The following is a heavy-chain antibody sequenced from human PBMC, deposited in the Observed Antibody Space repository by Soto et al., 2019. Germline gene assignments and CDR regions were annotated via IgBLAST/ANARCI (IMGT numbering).Heavy chain of an antibody. CDR1: GFTFDDYA. CDR3: AKAGGTYSDCWYFDL. CDR2: ISWNSGSI. V-gene: IGHV3-9*01. D-gene: IGHD1-26*01. Sequence: EVQLVESGGGLVQPGRSLRLSCAASGFTFDDYAMHWVRQAPGKGLEWVSGISWNSGSINYADSVKGRFTISRDNAKNSLYLQMTSLRTEDTALYYCAKAGGTYSDCWYFDLWGRGTLVTVSS. J-gene: IGHJ2*01.